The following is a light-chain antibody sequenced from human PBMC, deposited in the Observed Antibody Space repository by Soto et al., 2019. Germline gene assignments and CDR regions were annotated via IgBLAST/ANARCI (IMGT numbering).Light chain of an antibody. CDR2: FIS. Sequence: EIVLTQSPGTLSFSPVDRSTLSFSAIQSITSNYLGWYQQKPGQAPRLLIYFISSRATGVPDRFSGSGSGTDFTLTINRLEPEDFAVYYCQQYGSSPLTWTFGQGTKVDIK. V-gene: IGKV3-20*01. J-gene: IGKJ1*01. CDR3: QQYGSSPLTWT. CDR1: QSITSNY.